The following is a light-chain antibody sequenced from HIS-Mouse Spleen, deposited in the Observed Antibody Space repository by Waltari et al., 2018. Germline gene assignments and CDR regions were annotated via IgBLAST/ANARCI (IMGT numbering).Light chain of an antibody. J-gene: IGKJ1*01. CDR2: QAS. CDR3: QQYNSYSGT. CDR1: PSISSW. Sequence: DIQMTQSPSTLSASVGDRVTITCRASPSISSWLAWYQQKPGKAPNLLSYQASSVESGVPSRFSGSESGTEFTLTSSSLQPDDFAAYDCQQYNSYSGTFGQGTKVEIK. V-gene: IGKV1-5*03.